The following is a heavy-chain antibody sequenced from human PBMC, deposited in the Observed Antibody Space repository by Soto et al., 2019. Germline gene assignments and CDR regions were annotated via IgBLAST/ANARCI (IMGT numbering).Heavy chain of an antibody. V-gene: IGHV3-30*18. CDR1: GFTFSSYG. CDR2: ISYDGSNK. CDR3: AKELDYFGSGSYWGYYYYYYGMDV. D-gene: IGHD3-10*01. Sequence: PGGSLRLSCAASGFTFSSYGMHWVRQAPGKGLEWVAVISYDGSNKYYADSVKGRFTISRDNSKNTLYLQMNSLRDEDTAVYYCAKELDYFGSGSYWGYYYYYYGMDVWGQGTTVTVSS. J-gene: IGHJ6*02.